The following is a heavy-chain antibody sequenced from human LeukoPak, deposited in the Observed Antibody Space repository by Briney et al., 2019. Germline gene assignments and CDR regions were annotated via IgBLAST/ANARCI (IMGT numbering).Heavy chain of an antibody. Sequence: GGSLRLSCAASGFTFSSYAMSWVRQAPGKGLEWVSAISGSGGSTYYADSVKGRFTISRDNSKNTLYLQVNSLRAEDTAVYYCAKDASGYSSGYRRDYWGQGTLVTVSS. CDR1: GFTFSSYA. V-gene: IGHV3-23*01. D-gene: IGHD3-22*01. CDR3: AKDASGYSSGYRRDY. CDR2: ISGSGGST. J-gene: IGHJ4*02.